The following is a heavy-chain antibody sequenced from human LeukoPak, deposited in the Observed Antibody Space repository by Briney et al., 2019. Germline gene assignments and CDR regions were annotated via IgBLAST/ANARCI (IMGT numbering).Heavy chain of an antibody. D-gene: IGHD6-19*01. CDR1: GFTFYDHG. CDR2: IYWNGDFT. V-gene: IGHV3-20*04. Sequence: GGSLRLSCAASGFTFYDHGMSWVRHGPGKGLEWGSSIYWNGDFTTYAESVKGRFTISRDNAKTSLYLQMNSLRVEDTAFYYCTRLSGIVVAGAFDYWGQGNLVTVSS. CDR3: TRLSGIVVAGAFDY. J-gene: IGHJ4*02.